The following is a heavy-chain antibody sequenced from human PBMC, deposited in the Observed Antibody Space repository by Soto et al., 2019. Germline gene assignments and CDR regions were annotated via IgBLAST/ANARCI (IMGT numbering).Heavy chain of an antibody. J-gene: IGHJ6*03. D-gene: IGHD3-10*01. CDR1: GFSFSNYW. V-gene: IGHV3-7*01. CDR3: VREAGQWFGDLLPWPRDHYYYMDV. Sequence: EVQVVESGGGLVQPGGSLRLSCAASGFSFSNYWMRWVRQAPGKGLEWVANMKRDGSEKHYVDSVKGRFTISRDNTQSRLYLQMDSLRAEDTAVYYWVREAGQWFGDLLPWPRDHYYYMDVWGKGTTVTVSS. CDR2: MKRDGSEK.